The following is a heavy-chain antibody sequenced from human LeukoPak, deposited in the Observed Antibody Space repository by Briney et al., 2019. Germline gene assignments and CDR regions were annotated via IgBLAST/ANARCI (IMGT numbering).Heavy chain of an antibody. J-gene: IGHJ5*02. CDR3: ARLVLGYCSSTSCYDTNPGDP. CDR1: VGTFSSYA. CDR2: INPIFGTA. Sequence: SVKVSCKASVGTFSSYAISWVRQAPGQGLEWMGGINPIFGTANYAQKFQGRVTITADESTSTAYMELSSRRSEDTAVYYCARLVLGYCSSTSCYDTNPGDPWGQGTLVTVSS. D-gene: IGHD2-2*01. V-gene: IGHV1-69*13.